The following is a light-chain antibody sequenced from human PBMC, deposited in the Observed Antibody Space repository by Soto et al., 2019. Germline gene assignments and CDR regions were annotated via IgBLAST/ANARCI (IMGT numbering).Light chain of an antibody. V-gene: IGLV1-51*02. Sequence: QSVLTQPPSVSAAPGQKVTISCSGSGSNIGNNIVSWYQQLPGTAPKLLIYENNKRPSGIPDRFSGSKSGTSATLGITGLQTGDEAEYYCGSWDSSLSGGVFGGGTKLTVL. CDR3: GSWDSSLSGGV. CDR2: ENN. J-gene: IGLJ3*02. CDR1: GSNIGNNI.